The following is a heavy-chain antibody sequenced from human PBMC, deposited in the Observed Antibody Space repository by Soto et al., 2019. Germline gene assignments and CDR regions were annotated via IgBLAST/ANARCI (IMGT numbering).Heavy chain of an antibody. V-gene: IGHV3-7*01. CDR1: IFNFTGSW. CDR2: INHDGSER. Sequence: GGSLRLSCTCPVSIFNFTGSWMSWVRQAPGKGLEWVANINHDGSERYFGDSVKGRFTISRDDSQNSLFLHMNTLSAEDTAVYYCARGHYSNPLGGPGTLVTVSS. D-gene: IGHD4-4*01. CDR3: ARGHYSNPL. J-gene: IGHJ4*02.